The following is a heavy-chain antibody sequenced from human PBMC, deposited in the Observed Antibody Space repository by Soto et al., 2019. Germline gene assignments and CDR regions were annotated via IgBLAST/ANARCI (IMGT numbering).Heavy chain of an antibody. D-gene: IGHD5-12*01. CDR2: VSGSGSGI. CDR3: ARGYGGYDY. CDR1: GFVFRDYA. J-gene: IGHJ4*02. Sequence: EVQLLESGGGLVEPGGSLRLSCAASGFVFRDYAMSWVRQAPVKGLEWVSGVSGSGSGIYYADSVKGRFTISRDNSKNTLYVQMNSLRAEDSALYFCARGYGGYDYWGQGTLVTVSS. V-gene: IGHV3-23*01.